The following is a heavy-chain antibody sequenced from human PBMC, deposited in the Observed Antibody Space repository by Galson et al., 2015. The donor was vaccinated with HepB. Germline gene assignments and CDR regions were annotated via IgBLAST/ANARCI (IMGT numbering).Heavy chain of an antibody. CDR3: AKDVYSWGAVGTIDY. CDR1: GFNFNDYA. D-gene: IGHD6-13*01. J-gene: IGHJ4*02. CDR2: ISPDGSYR. V-gene: IGHV3-30*18. Sequence: SLRLSCAASGFNFNDYAMHWVRQAPGKGLEWLAAISPDGSYRPYADSVKGRFTISRDNSDSTLSLQMNSLRPEDTAIYYCAKDVYSWGAVGTIDYWGRGTLVTVSS.